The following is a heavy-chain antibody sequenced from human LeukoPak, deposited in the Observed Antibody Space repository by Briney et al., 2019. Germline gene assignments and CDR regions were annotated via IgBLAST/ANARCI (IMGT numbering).Heavy chain of an antibody. CDR3: AKGALYCSGGSCYFDY. V-gene: IGHV3-7*03. CDR1: GFTFGDYA. Sequence: GGSLRLSCTASGFTFGDYAMSWFRQAPGKGLEWVANINLEGSQKYYVDSLKGRFTISRDNANNLLYLQMNSLRAEDTAVYYCAKGALYCSGGSCYFDYWGQGTLVTVSS. J-gene: IGHJ4*02. CDR2: INLEGSQK. D-gene: IGHD2-15*01.